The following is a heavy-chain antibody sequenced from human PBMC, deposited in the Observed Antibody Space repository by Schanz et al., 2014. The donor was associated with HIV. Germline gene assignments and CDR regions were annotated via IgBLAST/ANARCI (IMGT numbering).Heavy chain of an antibody. CDR2: ISYDGSNK. J-gene: IGHJ6*02. CDR3: AKCPTMVRGTGMDV. Sequence: VQLVESGGGMVKRGGSLRLSCAASGFTFNNYGVNWVRQAPGKGLEWVAVISYDGSNKYYADSVKGRFTISRDNSKNTLYLQMNRLRAEDTAVYYCAKCPTMVRGTGMDVWGQGTTVTVSS. V-gene: IGHV3-30*18. D-gene: IGHD3-10*01. CDR1: GFTFNNYG.